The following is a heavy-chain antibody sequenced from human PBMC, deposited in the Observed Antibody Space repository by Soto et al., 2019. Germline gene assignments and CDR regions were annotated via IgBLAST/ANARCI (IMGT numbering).Heavy chain of an antibody. V-gene: IGHV1-2*04. CDR1: GYTFTGYY. D-gene: IGHD3-10*01. J-gene: IGHJ1*01. Sequence: ASVKVSCKASGYTFTGYYMHWVRQAPGQGLEWMGWINPNSGGTNYAQKFQGWVTMTRDTSISTAYMELGRLRSDDTAVYYCARGPMVRGVISWAEYFQHWGQGTLVTVSS. CDR2: INPNSGGT. CDR3: ARGPMVRGVISWAEYFQH.